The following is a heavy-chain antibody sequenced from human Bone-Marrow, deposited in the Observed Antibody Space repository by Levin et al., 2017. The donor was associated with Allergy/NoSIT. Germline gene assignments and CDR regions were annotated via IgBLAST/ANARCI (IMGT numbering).Heavy chain of an antibody. Sequence: GGSLRLSCVGSGFTFSSYWMHWVRQEPEKGLVWVARINSDGSTTNYADSVRGRFTISRDNAKNTLYLQMSSLRAEDTAVYHCVRDLVSYDSLRGYYVDVFDIWGQGTMVTVSA. CDR1: GFTFSSYW. D-gene: IGHD3-3*01. CDR2: INSDGSTT. V-gene: IGHV3-74*01. J-gene: IGHJ3*02. CDR3: VRDLVSYDSLRGYYVDVFDI.